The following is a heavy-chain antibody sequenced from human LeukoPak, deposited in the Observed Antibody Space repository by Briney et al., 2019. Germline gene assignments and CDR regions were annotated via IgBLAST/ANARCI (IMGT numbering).Heavy chain of an antibody. CDR2: IYYSGST. CDR1: GGSISSHY. J-gene: IGHJ4*02. V-gene: IGHV4-59*11. CDR3: ARAQDYGGNVFDY. D-gene: IGHD4-23*01. Sequence: PSETLSLTCTVSGGSISSHYWSWIRQPPGKGLEWIGYIYYSGSTNYNLSLKSRVTISVDTSKNQFSLKLSSVTAADTAVYYCARAQDYGGNVFDYWGQGTLVTVSS.